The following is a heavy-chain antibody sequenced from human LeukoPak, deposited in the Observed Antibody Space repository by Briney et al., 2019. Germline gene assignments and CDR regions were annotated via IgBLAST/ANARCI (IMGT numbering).Heavy chain of an antibody. Sequence: SETLSLTCTVSGGSVGSGSYYWSWIRQSPGQGLEWIGNVYYSGSAYYNPSLKSRVTMSVDTSKNQFSLKLSSVTAADTAVYYCARKPIINNAWYYFDCWGQGILVAVSS. CDR2: VYYSGSA. CDR1: GGSVGSGSYY. CDR3: ARKPIINNAWYYFDC. D-gene: IGHD1/OR15-1a*01. J-gene: IGHJ4*02. V-gene: IGHV4-39*07.